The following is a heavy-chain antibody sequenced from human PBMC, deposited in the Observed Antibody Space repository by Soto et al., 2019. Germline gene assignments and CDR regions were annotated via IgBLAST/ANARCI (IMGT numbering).Heavy chain of an antibody. CDR1: GGSITSYY. J-gene: IGHJ4*02. V-gene: IGHV4-59*08. CDR2: IYFSGSA. Sequence: QVQLQESGPGLVKPSETLSLTYTVSGGSITSYYWSWIRQPPGKGLEWIGYIYFSGSANYNPSLKSRVTISVDTSKNQFSLKLSSVTAADTAVYYCARRYSGYGDYWGQGTLVTVSS. CDR3: ARRYSGYGDY. D-gene: IGHD5-12*01.